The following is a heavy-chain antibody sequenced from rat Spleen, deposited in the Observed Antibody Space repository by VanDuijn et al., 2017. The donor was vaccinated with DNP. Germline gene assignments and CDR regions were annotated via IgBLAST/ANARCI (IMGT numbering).Heavy chain of an antibody. CDR1: GFTFSDYD. V-gene: IGHV5S23*01. CDR2: ISPSGGHT. J-gene: IGHJ1*01. CDR3: ARGVYYYSATYWYFDF. Sequence: EVQLVESGGGLVQPGRSLKLSCAASGFTFSDYDMVWVRQAPTEGLEWVASISPSGGHTYYRDSVKGRFTISRDNAKNTLYLQMNSLRSEDTATYYCARGVYYYSATYWYFDFWGPGTMVTVSS. D-gene: IGHD1-1*01.